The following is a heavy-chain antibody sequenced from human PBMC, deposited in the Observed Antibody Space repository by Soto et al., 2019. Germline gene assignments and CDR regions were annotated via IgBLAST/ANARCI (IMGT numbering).Heavy chain of an antibody. J-gene: IGHJ5*02. CDR1: GYTFTSYG. V-gene: IGHV1-18*04. CDR3: ATGIAAAGPGFDP. D-gene: IGHD6-13*01. CDR2: ISAYNGNT. Sequence: QVQLVQSGAEVKKPGASVKVSCKASGYTFTSYGISWVRQAPGQGLEWMGWISAYNGNTNYAQKLQGRVTMTTDTSKSTDEMELRSLSSDDTAVYYWATGIAAAGPGFDPWGQGNLVTVSS.